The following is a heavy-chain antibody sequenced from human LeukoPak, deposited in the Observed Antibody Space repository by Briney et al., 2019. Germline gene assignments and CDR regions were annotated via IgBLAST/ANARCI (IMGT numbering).Heavy chain of an antibody. CDR3: ARAMAGTSRYIFDY. CDR1: GFTFSSYD. J-gene: IGHJ4*02. Sequence: PGGSLRLSCAASGFTFSSYDMRWVRQATGKGLEWVSAIGTAGDTYYPGSVKGRFTISRENAKNSLHLQMNSLRAGDTAVYYCARAMAGTSRYIFDYWGQGTLVTVSS. D-gene: IGHD6-19*01. CDR2: IGTAGDT. V-gene: IGHV3-13*01.